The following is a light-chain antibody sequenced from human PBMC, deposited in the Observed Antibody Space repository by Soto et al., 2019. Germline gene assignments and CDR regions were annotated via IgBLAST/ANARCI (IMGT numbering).Light chain of an antibody. J-gene: IGLJ2*01. CDR1: SSNIGAGYD. Sequence: QLVLTQPPSVSGAPGQRVTISCTGSSSNIGAGYDVHWYQQLPGTAPKLLIYGNSNRPSGVPDRFSGSKSGTSASLAITGIQAEDEADYYCQSYDSSLSGSYVVFGGGTKLTVL. CDR2: GNS. CDR3: QSYDSSLSGSYVV. V-gene: IGLV1-40*01.